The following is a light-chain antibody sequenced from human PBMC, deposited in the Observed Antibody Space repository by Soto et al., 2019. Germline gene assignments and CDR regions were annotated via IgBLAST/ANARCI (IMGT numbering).Light chain of an antibody. V-gene: IGKV3-20*01. J-gene: IGKJ1*01. CDR2: GAS. Sequence: PGESAPLSFRASQSVTSNQLAWFQQKPGQAPRLLIYGASNRATGIPDRFSGSGSGTDFTLTISRLEPEDFAVYYCQQYGGLPRTFGQGAKVDI. CDR1: QSVTSNQ. CDR3: QQYGGLPRT.